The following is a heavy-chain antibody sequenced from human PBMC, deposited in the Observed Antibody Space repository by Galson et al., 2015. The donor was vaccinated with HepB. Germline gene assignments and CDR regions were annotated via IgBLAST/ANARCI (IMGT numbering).Heavy chain of an antibody. CDR3: ARPKGYYDSSGHYRGGNYFNY. Sequence: SVKVSCKASGGTFSSYVISWVRQAPGQGLEWMGRIIPVLGTADYAQKFQGRVTITADKSTSTVYMELSSLRSEDTAVYYCARPKGYYDSSGHYRGGNYFNYWGQGTLVTVSS. V-gene: IGHV1-69*04. J-gene: IGHJ4*02. CDR1: GGTFSSYV. D-gene: IGHD3-22*01. CDR2: IIPVLGTA.